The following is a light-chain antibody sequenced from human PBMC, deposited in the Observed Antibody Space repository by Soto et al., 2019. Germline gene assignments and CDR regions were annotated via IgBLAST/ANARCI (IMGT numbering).Light chain of an antibody. CDR1: QSLVYSDGNTY. CDR2: QVS. CDR3: MQSTNWPRT. J-gene: IGKJ1*01. V-gene: IGKV2-30*01. Sequence: DVVMTQSPLSLPVTLGQPASISCRSSQSLVYSDGNTYLSWFHQRPGQSPRRLIYQVSNRDSGVPERFSGSGSGTDFTLIISRVEAEDAGVYYCMQSTNWPRTFGQGTKVEFK.